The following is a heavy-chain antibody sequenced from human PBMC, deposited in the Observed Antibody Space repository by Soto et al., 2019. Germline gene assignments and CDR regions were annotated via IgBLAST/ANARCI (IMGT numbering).Heavy chain of an antibody. Sequence: SAEVSCKTSGGTFRSYPISWVRQAPHQLLEWMGGIIPIFGTANYAQKFQGRVTITADESTSTAYMELSSLRSEDTAVYYCAGTKYGSGSYYNFNWVDPWGQGTLVTGSS. CDR2: IIPIFGTA. J-gene: IGHJ5*02. V-gene: IGHV1-69*13. CDR3: AGTKYGSGSYYNFNWVDP. CDR1: GGTFRSYP. D-gene: IGHD3-10*01.